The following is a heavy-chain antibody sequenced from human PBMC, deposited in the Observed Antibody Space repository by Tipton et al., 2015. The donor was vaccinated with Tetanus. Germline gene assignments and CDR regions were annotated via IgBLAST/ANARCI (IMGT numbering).Heavy chain of an antibody. Sequence: QVQLVQSGAELKKPGASVKVSCKAFGYTFTAQYMYWVRQAPGQGLEWMGWIDPNSGDTKYAQKFQGRVTMTRDTSISTIHMELSRLKSDDTAVYYCARDRGDYIYYGMDVWGPGTTVTVS. J-gene: IGHJ6*02. V-gene: IGHV1-2*02. CDR2: IDPNSGDT. D-gene: IGHD3-22*01. CDR1: GYTFTAQY. CDR3: ARDRGDYIYYGMDV.